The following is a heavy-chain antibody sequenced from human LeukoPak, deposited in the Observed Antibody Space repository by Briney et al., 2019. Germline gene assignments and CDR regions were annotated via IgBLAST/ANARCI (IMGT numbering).Heavy chain of an antibody. Sequence: GGSLRLSCAASGFTFSSYAMTWVRQAPGKGLEWVSGINWNGGSTGYADSVKGRFTISRDNAKNSLYLQMNSLRAEDTALYYCARVGLDYYDSSGYYRLDYWGQGTLVTVSS. D-gene: IGHD3-22*01. CDR3: ARVGLDYYDSSGYYRLDY. CDR2: INWNGGST. V-gene: IGHV3-20*04. J-gene: IGHJ4*02. CDR1: GFTFSSYA.